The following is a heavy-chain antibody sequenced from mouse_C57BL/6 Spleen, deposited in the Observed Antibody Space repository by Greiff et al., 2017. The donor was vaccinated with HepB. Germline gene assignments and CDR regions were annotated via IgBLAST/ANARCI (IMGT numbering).Heavy chain of an antibody. CDR3: ARPNYYGSSYWYFDV. CDR2: INPDSSTI. Sequence: AAEGVDFSRYWMSWVRRAPGKGLEWIGEINPDSSTINYAPSLKDKFIISRDNAKNTLYLQMSKVRSEDTALYYCARPNYYGSSYWYFDVWGTGTTVTVSS. J-gene: IGHJ1*03. V-gene: IGHV4-1*01. CDR1: GVDFSRYW. D-gene: IGHD1-1*01.